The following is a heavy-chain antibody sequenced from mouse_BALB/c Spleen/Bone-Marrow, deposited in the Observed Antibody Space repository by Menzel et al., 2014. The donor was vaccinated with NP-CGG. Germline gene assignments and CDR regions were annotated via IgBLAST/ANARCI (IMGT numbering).Heavy chain of an antibody. Sequence: VKLMESGAELVRPGTSVKVSCKASGYAFTNYLIEWVKQRPGQGLEWIGVIDPGSGGTNYNEKFRGKATLTADKSSSTAYMQLSSLTSDDSAVYFCARCLTGTSALDFWGQGTSVTVSS. D-gene: IGHD4-1*01. V-gene: IGHV1-54*01. CDR1: GYAFTNYL. CDR2: IDPGSGGT. J-gene: IGHJ4*01. CDR3: ARCLTGTSALDF.